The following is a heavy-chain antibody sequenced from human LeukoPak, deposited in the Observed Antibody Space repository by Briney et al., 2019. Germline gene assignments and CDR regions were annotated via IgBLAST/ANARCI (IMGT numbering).Heavy chain of an antibody. D-gene: IGHD6-13*01. CDR2: IITIFGTA. Sequence: SVKVSCKASGGTFSSYAISWVRQAPGQGLEWMGGIITIFGTAIYAQKFQGRGTITADESTSTAYMELSSLRSEDAAVYYCARDLPLYSSSRTLGYFQHWGQGTLVTVSS. CDR3: ARDLPLYSSSRTLGYFQH. CDR1: GGTFSSYA. J-gene: IGHJ1*01. V-gene: IGHV1-69*01.